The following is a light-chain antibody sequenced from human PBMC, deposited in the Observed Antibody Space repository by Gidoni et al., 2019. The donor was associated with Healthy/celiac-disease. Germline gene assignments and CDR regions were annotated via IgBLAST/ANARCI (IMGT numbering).Light chain of an antibody. J-gene: IGLJ2*01. V-gene: IGLV1-40*01. CDR3: QSYDSSVSGSVV. CDR1: SSNIGAGYD. CDR2: GNS. Sequence: QSVLPPPPSVSGAPGQRFTISCTGSSSNIGAGYDVHWYQKLPGTAPKPLIYGNSNRPSGVPDRFSGSKSGTSASLAITGLQAEDEAEDYCQSYDSSVSGSVVFGGGTKLTVL.